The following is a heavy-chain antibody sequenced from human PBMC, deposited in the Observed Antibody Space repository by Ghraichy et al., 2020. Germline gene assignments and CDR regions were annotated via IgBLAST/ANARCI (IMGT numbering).Heavy chain of an antibody. CDR1: GFTFSHYA. Sequence: GGSLRLSCAASGFTFSHYAMIWVRQAPGKGPEWVALISYDGSNIQYADSVKGRFTVSRDNSKNMMYLQLNTLTSGDTAVYYCAREPNGIAAAGPGGYWGQGTLVTVSS. J-gene: IGHJ4*02. D-gene: IGHD6-13*01. CDR3: AREPNGIAAAGPGGY. CDR2: ISYDGSNI. V-gene: IGHV3-30-3*01.